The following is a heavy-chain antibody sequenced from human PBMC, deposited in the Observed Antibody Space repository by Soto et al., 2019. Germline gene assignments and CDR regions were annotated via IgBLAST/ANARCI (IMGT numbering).Heavy chain of an antibody. D-gene: IGHD6-13*01. V-gene: IGHV3-23*01. CDR3: AKDKAAAGTRDYYYYYGMDV. Sequence: EVQLLESGGGLVQPGGSLRPSCAASGFTFSSYAMSWVRQAPGKGLEWVSAISGSGGSTYYADSVKGRFTISRDNSKNTLYLQMNSLRAEDTAVYYCAKDKAAAGTRDYYYYYGMDVWGQGTTVTVSS. J-gene: IGHJ6*02. CDR1: GFTFSSYA. CDR2: ISGSGGST.